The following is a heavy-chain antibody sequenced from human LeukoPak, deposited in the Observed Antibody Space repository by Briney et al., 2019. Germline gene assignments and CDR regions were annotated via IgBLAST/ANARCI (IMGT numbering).Heavy chain of an antibody. CDR3: ARVSCSSTSCYYPYYYYGMDV. J-gene: IGHJ6*02. Sequence: QPGRSLRLSCAASGFTFSSYGMHWVRQAPGKGLEWVAVISYDGSNKYYADSVKGRFTISRDNSKNTLYLQMNSLRAEDTAVYYCARVSCSSTSCYYPYYYYGMDVWGQGTTVTVSS. V-gene: IGHV3-30*03. D-gene: IGHD2-2*01. CDR2: ISYDGSNK. CDR1: GFTFSSYG.